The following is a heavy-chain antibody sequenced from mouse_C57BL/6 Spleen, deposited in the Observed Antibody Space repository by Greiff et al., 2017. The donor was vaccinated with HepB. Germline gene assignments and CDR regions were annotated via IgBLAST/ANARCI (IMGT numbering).Heavy chain of an antibody. Sequence: QVQLQQPGTELVKPGASVKLSCKASGYTFTSYWMHWVKQRPGQGLEWIGNINPSNGGTNYNEKFKSKATLTVDKSSSTAYMQLSSLTSEDSAVYYCARSRLDYYGSSWNYYAMDYWGQGTSVTVSS. J-gene: IGHJ4*01. D-gene: IGHD1-1*01. CDR1: GYTFTSYW. CDR3: ARSRLDYYGSSWNYYAMDY. CDR2: INPSNGGT. V-gene: IGHV1-53*01.